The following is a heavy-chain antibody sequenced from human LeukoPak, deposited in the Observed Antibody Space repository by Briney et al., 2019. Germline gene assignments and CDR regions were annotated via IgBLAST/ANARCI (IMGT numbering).Heavy chain of an antibody. Sequence: GGSLRLSCAASGFTFSSYSMNCVRQAPGKGLEWVSSISISSYIYYADSVKGRFTISRDNAKNALYLQMNSLRAEDTAVYYCARWGGYGDYASSYWGHGTLVTVSS. D-gene: IGHD4-17*01. J-gene: IGHJ4*01. CDR2: ISISSYI. CDR3: ARWGGYGDYASSY. V-gene: IGHV3-21*01. CDR1: GFTFSSYS.